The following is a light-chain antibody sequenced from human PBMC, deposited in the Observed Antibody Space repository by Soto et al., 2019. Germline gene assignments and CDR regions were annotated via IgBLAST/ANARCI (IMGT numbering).Light chain of an antibody. CDR2: EVN. CDR1: SSDVGAYNY. Sequence: QAALTQPPSAYGSPGQSVTISCTGTSSDVGAYNYVSWYQQHPGKAPKLMIYEVNKRPSGVPDRFSGSKSGNTASLTVSGLQAEDEADYYCSSYAGINNLGVFGGGTKLTVL. CDR3: SSYAGINNLGV. V-gene: IGLV2-8*01. J-gene: IGLJ2*01.